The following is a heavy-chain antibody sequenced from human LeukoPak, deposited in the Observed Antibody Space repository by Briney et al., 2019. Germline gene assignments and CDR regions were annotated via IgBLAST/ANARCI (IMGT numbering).Heavy chain of an antibody. CDR1: GFTLSNYG. J-gene: IGHJ4*02. D-gene: IGHD4-17*01. Sequence: GGSLRLSCAASGFTLSNYGMHWVRQAPGKGLEWVAVISYDGSNKYYADSVKGRFTISRDNSKNTLYLQMNSLRAEDTAVYYCAKEDYGDYFFDYWGQGTLVTVSS. CDR2: ISYDGSNK. V-gene: IGHV3-30*18. CDR3: AKEDYGDYFFDY.